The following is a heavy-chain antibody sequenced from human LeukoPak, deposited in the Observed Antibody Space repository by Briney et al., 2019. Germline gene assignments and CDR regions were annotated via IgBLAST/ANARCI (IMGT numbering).Heavy chain of an antibody. CDR1: GGTFSSCT. D-gene: IGHD2-2*01. V-gene: IGHV1-69*04. Sequence: SVKVSCKASGGTFSSCTISWVRQAPGQGLEWMGRIIPILGIANYAQKFQGRVTITADKSTSTAYMELSSLRSEGTAVYYCARDDIVVVPAAMVYWGQGTLVTVSS. J-gene: IGHJ4*02. CDR2: IIPILGIA. CDR3: ARDDIVVVPAAMVY.